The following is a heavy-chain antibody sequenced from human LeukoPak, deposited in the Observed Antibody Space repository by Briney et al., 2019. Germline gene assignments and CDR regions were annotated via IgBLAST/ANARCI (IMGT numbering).Heavy chain of an antibody. CDR1: GYTFTTYG. J-gene: IGHJ4*02. CDR3: ARVKARSGSYSLDY. V-gene: IGHV1-18*01. CDR2: ISAHNGDT. D-gene: IGHD1-26*01. Sequence: VASVKVSCKASGYTFTTYGISWVRQAPGQGLEWMGWISAHNGDTNYAQRLQGRVTMTTDTSTSTAYMELRSPRSDDTAVYYCARVKARSGSYSLDYWGQGTLVTVSS.